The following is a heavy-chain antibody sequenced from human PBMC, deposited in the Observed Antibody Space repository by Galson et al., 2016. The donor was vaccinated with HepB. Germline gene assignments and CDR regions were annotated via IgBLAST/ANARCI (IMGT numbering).Heavy chain of an antibody. Sequence: SVKVSCKASGYTFTAYGVTWVRQAPGQGLEWVGTISGSSGNTKYAQKFQNRVTLTRDISTSTANMELRSLTSDDTAVYYCAKDVFFDFVWDNFGRGYRFGLDIWGQGTTVTVSS. J-gene: IGHJ6*02. CDR2: ISGSSGNT. CDR1: GYTFTAYG. CDR3: AKDVFFDFVWDNFGRGYRFGLDI. V-gene: IGHV1-18*01. D-gene: IGHD3-16*01.